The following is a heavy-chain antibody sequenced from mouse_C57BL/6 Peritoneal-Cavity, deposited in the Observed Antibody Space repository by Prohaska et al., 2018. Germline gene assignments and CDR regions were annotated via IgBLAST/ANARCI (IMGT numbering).Heavy chain of an antibody. CDR3: AKKGYYEYFDV. V-gene: IGHV2-5*01. J-gene: IGHJ1*03. Sequence: SPGKGLEWLGVIWRGGSPDYTAAFMSRLSITTDNSKCQVFCKMNSLQADDTAIYYCAKKGYYEYFDVWGTGTTVTVSS. CDR2: IWRGGSP. D-gene: IGHD1-1*01.